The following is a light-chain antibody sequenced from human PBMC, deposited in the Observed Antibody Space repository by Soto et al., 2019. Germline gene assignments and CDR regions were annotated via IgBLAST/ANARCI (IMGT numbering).Light chain of an antibody. CDR2: GAS. CDR3: QQYNNWPRA. J-gene: IGKJ3*01. CDR1: QSVSSN. V-gene: IGKV3-15*01. Sequence: VMTQSPATLSVSPGERATLSCRASQSVSSNLAWYQQKPGQAPRLLIYGASTRTTGIPARFSGSGSGTEFTLTISSLQSEDFAVYYCQQYNNWPRAFGPGTKVDIK.